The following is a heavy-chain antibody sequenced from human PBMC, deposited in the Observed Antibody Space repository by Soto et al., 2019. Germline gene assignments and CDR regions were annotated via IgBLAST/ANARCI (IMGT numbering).Heavy chain of an antibody. Sequence: QFQLQESGPGLVKPWETLSLTCTVSGGFISGSDYHWGWIRQPPGKGLEWIGNIYYTGTSYQYPSLKSRVTISVDTSKNQFSLKLTSVTAADTAIYYCTDMRGQWLPRDWGQGTLVTVSS. V-gene: IGHV4-39*01. J-gene: IGHJ4*02. CDR3: TDMRGQWLPRD. D-gene: IGHD6-19*01. CDR2: IYYTGTS. CDR1: GGFISGSDYH.